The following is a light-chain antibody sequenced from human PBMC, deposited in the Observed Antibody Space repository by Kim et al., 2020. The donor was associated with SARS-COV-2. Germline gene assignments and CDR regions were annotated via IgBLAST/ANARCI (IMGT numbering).Light chain of an antibody. Sequence: SSELTQDPAVSVALGQTVRITCQGDSLRSYYASWYQQKPGQAPVLVIYGKNNRPSGIPDRFSGSSSGNTASLTITGAQAEDEADYYCNSRDSSGPHVVFGGGTQLTVL. CDR2: GKN. CDR3: NSRDSSGPHVV. V-gene: IGLV3-19*01. J-gene: IGLJ2*01. CDR1: SLRSYY.